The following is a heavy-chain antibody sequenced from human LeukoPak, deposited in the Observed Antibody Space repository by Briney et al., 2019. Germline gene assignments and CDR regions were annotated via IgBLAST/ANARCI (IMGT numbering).Heavy chain of an antibody. CDR3: ARDTYSSNWYGFDP. V-gene: IGHV3-11*05. CDR2: ISSSSSYT. J-gene: IGHJ5*02. D-gene: IGHD6-13*01. CDR1: GFTFSDYY. Sequence: NPGGSLRLPCAASGFTFSDYYMTWIRQAPGKGLEWVSYISSSSSYTNYADSVKGRFTISRDNAKNSLYLQMNSLRAEDTAVYYCARDTYSSNWYGFDPWGQGTLVTVSS.